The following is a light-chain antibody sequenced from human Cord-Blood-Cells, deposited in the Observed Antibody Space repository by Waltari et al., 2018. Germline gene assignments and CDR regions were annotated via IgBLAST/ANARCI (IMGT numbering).Light chain of an antibody. CDR3: QQYDNRPIFT. J-gene: IGKJ3*01. V-gene: IGKV1-33*01. CDR2: DSS. CDR1: QYISNY. Sequence: DIQMTQFPSSLSASVGDRVTIPCQASQYISNYLNWYQQKPGKAPKLLIYDSSNLETGGTSRFSGSGSETDFTFTISSLQPEDIATYYCQQYDNRPIFTFGPGTKVDIK.